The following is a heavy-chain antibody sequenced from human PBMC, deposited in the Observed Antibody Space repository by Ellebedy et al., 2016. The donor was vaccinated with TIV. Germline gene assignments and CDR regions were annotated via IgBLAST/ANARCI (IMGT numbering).Heavy chain of an antibody. J-gene: IGHJ3*02. V-gene: IGHV1-2*02. CDR3: ARARIAVAEEDAFDI. D-gene: IGHD6-19*01. CDR2: INPNSGGT. Sequence: ASVKVSXXASGYTFTGYYMHWVRQAPGQGLEWMGWINPNSGGTNYAQKFQGRVTMTRDTSISTAYMELSRLRSDDTAVYYCARARIAVAEEDAFDIWGQGTMVTVSS. CDR1: GYTFTGYY.